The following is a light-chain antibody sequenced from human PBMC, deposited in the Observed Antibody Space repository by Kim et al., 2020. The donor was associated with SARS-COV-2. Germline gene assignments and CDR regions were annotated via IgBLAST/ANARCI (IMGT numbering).Light chain of an antibody. CDR3: HQYGSSPPYT. Sequence: EIVLTQSPGTLSLSPGERATLSCRASQSVSNSQLAWYQQKPGQAPRLLIYGASRRVTGIPDRFSGSGSGTDFTLTISRLEPEDFAVYYCHQYGSSPPYTFGQGTKLEI. V-gene: IGKV3-20*01. CDR2: GAS. CDR1: QSVSNSQ. J-gene: IGKJ2*01.